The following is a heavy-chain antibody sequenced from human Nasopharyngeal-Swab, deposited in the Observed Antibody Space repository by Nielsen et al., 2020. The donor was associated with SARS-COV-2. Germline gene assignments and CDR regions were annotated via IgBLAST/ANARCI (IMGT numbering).Heavy chain of an antibody. Sequence: GGSLRLSCAASGFTFSSYSMNWVRQAPGKGLEWVSYISSSSSTIYYADSVKGRFTISRDNAKNSLYLQMNSLRAEDTAVYYCARWSGYYYYGMDVWGQGTTVTVSS. V-gene: IGHV3-48*04. CDR2: ISSSSSTI. J-gene: IGHJ6*02. D-gene: IGHD3-3*01. CDR1: GFTFSSYS. CDR3: ARWSGYYYYGMDV.